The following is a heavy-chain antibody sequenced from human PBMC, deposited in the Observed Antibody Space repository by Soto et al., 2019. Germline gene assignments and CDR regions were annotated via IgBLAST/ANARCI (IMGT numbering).Heavy chain of an antibody. CDR2: ISGSGGST. Sequence: HPGGSLRLSCAASGFTFSSYAMSWVRQAPGKGLEWVSAISGSGGSTYYADSVKGRFTISRDNSKNTLYLQMNSLRAEDTAVYYCAKDHTGGFLEWLSIRFFPHFDYWGQGTLVTVSS. J-gene: IGHJ4*02. V-gene: IGHV3-23*01. CDR1: GFTFSSYA. D-gene: IGHD3-3*01. CDR3: AKDHTGGFLEWLSIRFFPHFDY.